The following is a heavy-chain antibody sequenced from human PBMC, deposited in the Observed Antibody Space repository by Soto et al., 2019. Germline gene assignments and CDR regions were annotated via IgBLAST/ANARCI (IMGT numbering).Heavy chain of an antibody. Sequence: GGSLRLSCAASGFTVSSNYMSWVRQAPGKGLEWVSVIYSGGSTYYADSVKGRFTISRDNSKNTLYLQMNSLRAEDTAVYYCARDGRDGYNRNFDYWGQGALVTVSS. CDR1: GFTVSSNY. D-gene: IGHD5-12*01. CDR3: ARDGRDGYNRNFDY. CDR2: IYSGGST. J-gene: IGHJ4*02. V-gene: IGHV3-66*01.